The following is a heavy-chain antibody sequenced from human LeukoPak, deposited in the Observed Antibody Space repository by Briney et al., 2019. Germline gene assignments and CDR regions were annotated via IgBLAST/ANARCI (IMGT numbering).Heavy chain of an antibody. CDR1: GGSFSGYY. V-gene: IGHV4-59*10. D-gene: IGHD3-3*01. CDR2: IYTSGST. J-gene: IGHJ4*02. Sequence: SETLSLTCAVYGGSFSGYYWSWIRQPAGKGLEWIGRIYTSGSTNYNPSLKSRVTMSVDTSKNQFSLKLSSVTAADTAVYYCARFAPTWSGYPFDYWGQGTLVTVSS. CDR3: ARFAPTWSGYPFDY.